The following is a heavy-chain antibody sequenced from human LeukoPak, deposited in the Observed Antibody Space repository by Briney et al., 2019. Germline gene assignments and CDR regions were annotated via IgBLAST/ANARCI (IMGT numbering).Heavy chain of an antibody. CDR1: GGSTSSSSYY. Sequence: SETLSLTCTVSGGSTSSSSYYWGWIRQPPGKGLEWIGSIYYSGSTYYNPSLKSRVTISVDTSKNQFSLKLSSVTAADTAVYYCASLYSSGWYPQYFDYWGQGTLVTVSS. CDR2: IYYSGST. D-gene: IGHD6-19*01. CDR3: ASLYSSGWYPQYFDY. J-gene: IGHJ4*02. V-gene: IGHV4-39*07.